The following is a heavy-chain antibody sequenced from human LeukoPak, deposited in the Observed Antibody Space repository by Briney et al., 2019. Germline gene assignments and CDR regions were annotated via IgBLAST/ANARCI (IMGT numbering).Heavy chain of an antibody. Sequence: SVRVSCKASGGTFSSYAISWVRQAPGQELEWMGGIIPIFGTANYAQKFQGRVTITTDESTSTAYMELSSLRSEDTAVYYCARDLGGPTDDPWGQGTLVTVSS. J-gene: IGHJ5*02. CDR1: GGTFSSYA. CDR3: ARDLGGPTDDP. CDR2: IIPIFGTA. V-gene: IGHV1-69*05.